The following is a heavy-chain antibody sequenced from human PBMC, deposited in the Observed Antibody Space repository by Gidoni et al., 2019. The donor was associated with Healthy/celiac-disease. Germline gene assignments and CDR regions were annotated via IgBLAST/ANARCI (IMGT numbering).Heavy chain of an antibody. CDR1: GFTFDDYA. D-gene: IGHD5-18*01. J-gene: IGHJ6*02. CDR2: ISWNSGSI. Sequence: EVQLVESGGGLVQPGRSLRLSCAASGFTFDDYAMHWVRQAPGKGLEWVSGISWNSGSIGYADSVKGRFTISRDNAKNSLYLQMNSLRAEDTALYYCAKDITPDTAYGMDVWGQGTTVTVSS. V-gene: IGHV3-9*01. CDR3: AKDITPDTAYGMDV.